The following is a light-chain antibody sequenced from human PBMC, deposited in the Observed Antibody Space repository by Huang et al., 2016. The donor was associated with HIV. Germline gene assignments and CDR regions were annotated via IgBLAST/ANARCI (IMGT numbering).Light chain of an antibody. V-gene: IGKV3-15*01. CDR2: GAS. CDR1: QSVSHN. CDR3: QQYDNWWT. Sequence: EVVMTQSPATLSVSPGERAPLSCRASQSVSHNLAWYQHKPGQAPRLLIYGASTRATGIPARFSGSGSGAEFTLTISSLQSEDFAVYYCQQYDNWWTFGQGTKVEIK. J-gene: IGKJ1*01.